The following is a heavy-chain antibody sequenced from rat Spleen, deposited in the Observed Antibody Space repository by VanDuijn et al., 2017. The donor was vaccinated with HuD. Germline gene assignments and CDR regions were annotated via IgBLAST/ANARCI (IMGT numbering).Heavy chain of an antibody. Sequence: EVQLVETGGGLVQPGRSLKLSCVASGFTFSKYWMYWVRQAPRKGLEWVATITSGGYATYYPDSVKGRFTIPRDNAKTTLYLQMDSLRSEDTATYYCARHRTTGYWYFDFWGPGTMVTVSS. D-gene: IGHD1-1*01. J-gene: IGHJ1*01. CDR2: ITSGGYAT. V-gene: IGHV5-25*01. CDR3: ARHRTTGYWYFDF. CDR1: GFTFSKYW.